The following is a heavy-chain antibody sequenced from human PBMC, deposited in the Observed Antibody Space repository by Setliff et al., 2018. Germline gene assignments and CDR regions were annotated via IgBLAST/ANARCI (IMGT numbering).Heavy chain of an antibody. CDR3: ANHNPARWAVTGTPLDY. D-gene: IGHD6-19*01. CDR1: GFIFRNYA. Sequence: GGSLRLSCTASGFIFRNYAMSWVRQVPGKGLQWVSAIRALGDTTYYSDSVRGRFTISRDNSKNALYLQMNSLRAEDTAIYYCANHNPARWAVTGTPLDYWGQGTLVTVSS. J-gene: IGHJ4*02. V-gene: IGHV3-23*01. CDR2: IRALGDTT.